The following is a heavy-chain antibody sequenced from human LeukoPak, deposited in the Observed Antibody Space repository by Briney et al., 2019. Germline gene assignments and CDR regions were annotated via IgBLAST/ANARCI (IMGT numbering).Heavy chain of an antibody. CDR1: GGSISSGGYY. J-gene: IGHJ5*02. Sequence: PSQTLSLTCTVSGGSISSGGYYWSWIRQHPGKGLEWIGYIYYSGSTYYNPSLKSRVTISVDTSKNQFSLKLSSVTAADTAVYYCARVFQDYYDSSGRSWFDPWGQGTLVTVSS. V-gene: IGHV4-31*03. CDR3: ARVFQDYYDSSGRSWFDP. CDR2: IYYSGST. D-gene: IGHD3-22*01.